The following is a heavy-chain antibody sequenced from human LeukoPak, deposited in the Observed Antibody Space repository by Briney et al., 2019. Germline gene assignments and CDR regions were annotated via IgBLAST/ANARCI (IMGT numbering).Heavy chain of an antibody. Sequence: GGSLRLSCVASAFTFSSHGMHWVRQVPGKGLEWVSYIRYDGSKKYYADSVKGRFTISRDNSKNTLYLQMNSLRAEDTAVYYCARDSLPKSYGSNCFDPWGQGTLVTVSS. CDR1: AFTFSSHG. D-gene: IGHD3-10*01. V-gene: IGHV3-30*02. J-gene: IGHJ5*02. CDR2: IRYDGSKK. CDR3: ARDSLPKSYGSNCFDP.